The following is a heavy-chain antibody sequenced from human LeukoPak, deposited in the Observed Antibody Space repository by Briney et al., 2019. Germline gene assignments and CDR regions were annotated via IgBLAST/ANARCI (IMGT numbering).Heavy chain of an antibody. CDR2: INPNSGGT. D-gene: IGHD3-22*01. CDR3: ARGYYYDSSGYYYV. CDR1: GYTFTGYY. V-gene: IGHV1-2*06. Sequence: ASVKVSCKASGYTFTGYYMHWVRQDPGQGLEWMGRINPNSGGTNYAQKFQGRVTVTRDTSISTAYMELSRLRSDDTAVYYCARGYYYDSSGYYYVWGQGTLVTVSS. J-gene: IGHJ4*02.